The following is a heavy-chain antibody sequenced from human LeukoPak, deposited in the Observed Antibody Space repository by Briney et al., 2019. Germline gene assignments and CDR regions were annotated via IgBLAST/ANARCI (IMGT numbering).Heavy chain of an antibody. CDR2: ISSSGSTI. D-gene: IGHD2-15*01. V-gene: IGHV3-11*04. CDR1: GFTFSDYY. J-gene: IGHJ4*02. Sequence: GGSLRLSCAASGFTFSDYYMSWIRQAPGKGLEWVSYISSSGSTIYYADSVKGRFTISRDNSKNTLYLQMNSLRAEDTAVYYCARRRMLPGYCSGGSCYSHFDYWGQGTLVTVSS. CDR3: ARRRMLPGYCSGGSCYSHFDY.